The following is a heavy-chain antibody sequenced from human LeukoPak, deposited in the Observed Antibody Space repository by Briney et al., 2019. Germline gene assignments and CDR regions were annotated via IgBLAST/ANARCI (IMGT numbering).Heavy chain of an antibody. Sequence: SVKVSCKASGGTFHSYTINWVRQAPGQGLEWMGGIIPIFATTNYAQKFQGRVTITADESTSTAYMELSSLSSEDTAVYYCARKAGGSYRLDYWGQGTLVTVSS. V-gene: IGHV1-69*13. D-gene: IGHD1-26*01. J-gene: IGHJ4*02. CDR3: ARKAGGSYRLDY. CDR2: IIPIFATT. CDR1: GGTFHSYT.